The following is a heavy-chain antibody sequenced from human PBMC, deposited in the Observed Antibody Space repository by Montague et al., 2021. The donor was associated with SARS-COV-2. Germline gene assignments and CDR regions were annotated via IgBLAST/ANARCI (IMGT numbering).Heavy chain of an antibody. CDR2: IWYDGSNK. V-gene: IGHV3-33*01. J-gene: IGHJ4*02. CDR3: ARESRVGHDYGDYGGSFDY. D-gene: IGHD4-17*01. Sequence: SLRLSCAASGFTFSSYGMHWVRQAPGKGLEWVAVIWYDGSNKYYADSVKGRFTISRDNSKNTLYLQMNSLRAEDTAVYHCARESRVGHDYGDYGGSFDYWGQGTLVTVSS. CDR1: GFTFSSYG.